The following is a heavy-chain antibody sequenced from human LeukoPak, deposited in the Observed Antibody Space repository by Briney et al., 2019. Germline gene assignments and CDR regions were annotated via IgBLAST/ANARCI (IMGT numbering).Heavy chain of an antibody. J-gene: IGHJ2*01. V-gene: IGHV3-9*01. D-gene: IGHD1-26*01. CDR1: GFTFSSHW. CDR3: AKDATTGPSYWYFDL. Sequence: GGPLRHSCAASGFTFSSHWMSWVRQAPGKGLEWVSGLSRNSGRLGYAAPVKGRFTISRDNAKNSLYPQMNSLSAEDTALYYCAKDATTGPSYWYFDLWGRGSLVTVSS. CDR2: LSRNSGRL.